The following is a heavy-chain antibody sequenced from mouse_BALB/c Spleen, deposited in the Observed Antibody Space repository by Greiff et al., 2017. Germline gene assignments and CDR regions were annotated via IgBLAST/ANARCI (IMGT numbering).Heavy chain of an antibody. J-gene: IGHJ1*01. CDR2: IDPYNGGT. V-gene: IGHV1S135*01. D-gene: IGHD1-1*01. Sequence: VQLQQSGPELVKPGASVKLSCKASGYSFTDYNMYWVKQSHGKSLEWIGYIDPYNGGTSYNQKFKGKATLTVDKSSSTAYMELSSLTSEDSAVYYCTKFTTVVATRYFDVWGAGTTVTVSS. CDR1: GYSFTDYN. CDR3: TKFTTVVATRYFDV.